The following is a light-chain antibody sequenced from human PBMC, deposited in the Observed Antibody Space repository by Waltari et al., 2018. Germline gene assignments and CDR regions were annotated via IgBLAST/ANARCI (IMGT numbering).Light chain of an antibody. J-gene: IGKJ1*01. CDR1: QSISDW. CDR3: QQSYSYWT. CDR2: KAS. V-gene: IGKV1-5*03. Sequence: DIQLTQSHSPLSASVGDRVTITCRASQSISDWLAWYQQKPGKAPKLLIYKASSLEGGVPSRFSGSGSGTEFTLTISSLQPDDFATYYCQQSYSYWTFGQGTKVEIK.